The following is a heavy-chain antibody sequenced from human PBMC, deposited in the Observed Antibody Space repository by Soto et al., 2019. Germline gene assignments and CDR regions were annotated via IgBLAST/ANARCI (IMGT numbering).Heavy chain of an antibody. CDR3: AHESRSYYYMDV. CDR2: IYWNDDK. J-gene: IGHJ6*03. Sequence: SGPTLVNPTQTLTLTCTFSGFSLSTSGVGVGWIRQPPGKALEWLALIYWNDDKRYSQSLKSRLTITKEPSKNQVVLTMTNMDPVDTATYYCAHESRSYYYMDVWGKGTTVTVSS. CDR1: GFSLSTSGVG. V-gene: IGHV2-5*01.